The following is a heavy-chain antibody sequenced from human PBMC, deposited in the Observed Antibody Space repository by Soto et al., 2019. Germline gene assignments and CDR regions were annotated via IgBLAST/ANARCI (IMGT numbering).Heavy chain of an antibody. J-gene: IGHJ4*02. CDR1: GYTFTRYD. D-gene: IGHD1-26*01. CDR3: AXAIRDQLLSDY. Sequence: QVQLVQSGAEVRKPGASVKVSCKASGYTFTRYDIAWVRQAPGQGLEWMGWMNPNSGNTGYAQKFQGRVTMTGDTSISTAYMELSSLTYEDTAVYYCAXAIRDQLLSDYWGQGTLVTVSS. V-gene: IGHV1-8*01. CDR2: MNPNSGNT.